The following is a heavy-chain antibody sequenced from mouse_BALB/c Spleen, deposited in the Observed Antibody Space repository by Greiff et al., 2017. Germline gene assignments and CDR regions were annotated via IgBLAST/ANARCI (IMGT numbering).Heavy chain of an antibody. CDR3: ARHKTTFSFGAMDY. Sequence: EVKLMESGGGLVKLGGSLKLSCAASGFTFSSYYMSWVRQTPEKRLELVAAINSNGGSTYYPDTVKGRFTISRDNAKNTLYLQMSSLKSEDTALYYCARHKTTFSFGAMDYWGQGTSVTVSS. CDR2: INSNGGST. J-gene: IGHJ4*01. CDR1: GFTFSSYY. D-gene: IGHD5-5*01. V-gene: IGHV5-6-2*01.